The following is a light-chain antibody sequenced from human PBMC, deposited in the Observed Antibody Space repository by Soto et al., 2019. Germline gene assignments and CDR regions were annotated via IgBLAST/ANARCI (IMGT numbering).Light chain of an antibody. J-gene: IGLJ1*01. CDR3: SLYKNIYTRACA. Sequence: QSALTQPASVSGSPEQSITISCPGTSGDSGNYNLGSWYQPQPGKAPKHNIFEVTGRASGVSNRFAGSTSSNPAALTLSGIQAEDEVEYYCSLYKNIYTRACAFGTGTKATVL. V-gene: IGLV2-14*02. CDR1: SGDSGNYNL. CDR2: EVT.